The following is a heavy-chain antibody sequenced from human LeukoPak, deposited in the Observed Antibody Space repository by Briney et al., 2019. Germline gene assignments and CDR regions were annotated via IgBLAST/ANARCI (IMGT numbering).Heavy chain of an antibody. CDR2: ISAYNGNT. V-gene: IGHV1-18*01. J-gene: IGHJ4*02. CDR1: GYTFTSYG. Sequence: ASVKVSCKASGYTFTSYGISWVRQAPGQGLEWMGWISAYNGNTNYAQKLQGRVTMTTDTSTSTAYMELRSLRFDDTAVYYCAREGYYDSSGYQSRRRPDYWGQGTLVTVSS. CDR3: AREGYYDSSGYQSRRRPDY. D-gene: IGHD3-22*01.